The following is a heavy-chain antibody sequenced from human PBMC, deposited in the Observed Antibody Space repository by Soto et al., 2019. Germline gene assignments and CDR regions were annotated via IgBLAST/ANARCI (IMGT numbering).Heavy chain of an antibody. CDR3: ASGASRWYPYFFDS. CDR1: EGTFNSYA. J-gene: IGHJ4*02. V-gene: IGHV1-69*01. D-gene: IGHD6-13*01. Sequence: QAQVVQSGAEVRKPGSSVKLSCKASEGTFNSYAIAWVRQAPGQGLEWMGGIIPYYNTLNYAQKFQDRVTIAADDSPNTVFMALSSLRSDDTAVYFCASGASRWYPYFFDSWAQGTLVTVSS. CDR2: IIPYYNTL.